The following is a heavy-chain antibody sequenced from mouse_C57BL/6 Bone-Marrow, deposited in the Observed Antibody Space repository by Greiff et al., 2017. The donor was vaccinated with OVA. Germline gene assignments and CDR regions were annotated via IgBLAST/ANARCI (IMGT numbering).Heavy chain of an antibody. CDR2: FYPGSGSI. D-gene: IGHD2-3*01. CDR3: ARHEDYDCYYPYYFDY. V-gene: IGHV1-62-2*01. J-gene: IGHJ2*01. CDR1: GYTFTEYT. Sequence: QVQLQQSGAELVKPGASVKLSCKASGYTFTEYTIHWVKQRSGQGLEWIGWFYPGSGSIKYNEKFKDKATLTADKSSSTVYMELSRLTSEDSAVYFCARHEDYDCYYPYYFDYWGQGTTLTVSS.